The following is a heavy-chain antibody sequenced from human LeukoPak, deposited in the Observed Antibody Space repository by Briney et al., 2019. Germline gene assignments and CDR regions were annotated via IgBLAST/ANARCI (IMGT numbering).Heavy chain of an antibody. CDR3: ARGGTSSSLAC. D-gene: IGHD4-23*01. CDR1: GFTFSSYS. V-gene: IGHV3-48*02. CDR2: ISSSSTI. Sequence: GGSLRLSCAASGFTFSSYSINWVRQAPGKGLEWVSYISSSSTISYADSVKGRFTISRDNANNSLYLQMNSLRDEDTAVYYCARGGTSSSLACWGQGTLVTVSS. J-gene: IGHJ4*02.